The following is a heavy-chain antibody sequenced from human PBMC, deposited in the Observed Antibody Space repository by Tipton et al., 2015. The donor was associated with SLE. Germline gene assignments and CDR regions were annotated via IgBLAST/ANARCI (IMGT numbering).Heavy chain of an antibody. D-gene: IGHD2-15*01. Sequence: TLSLTCTVSGGSITRDGYYWSWIRQRPGKGLEWIGYIFHSGSAYYNPSLKSRVFLSVDTSKNQFSLTLSSVTDADTAVYYSARISEGSFDHWGQGILVAVSS. CDR2: IFHSGSA. V-gene: IGHV4-31*03. CDR3: ARISEGSFDH. J-gene: IGHJ4*02. CDR1: GGSITRDGYY.